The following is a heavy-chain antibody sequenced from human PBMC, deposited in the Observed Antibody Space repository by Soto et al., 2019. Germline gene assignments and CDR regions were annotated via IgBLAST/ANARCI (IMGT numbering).Heavy chain of an antibody. CDR2: INHSGST. V-gene: IGHV4-34*01. D-gene: IGHD2-2*01. CDR3: ARGGQLLFDY. CDR1: GGSFSGYY. Sequence: VQLQQWGAGLLKPSETLSLTCAVYGGSFSGYYWSWIRQPPGKGLEWIGEINHSGSTNYNPSRKSRVTISVDTSKNQFSLKLSSVTAADTAVYYCARGGQLLFDYWGQGTLVTVSS. J-gene: IGHJ4*02.